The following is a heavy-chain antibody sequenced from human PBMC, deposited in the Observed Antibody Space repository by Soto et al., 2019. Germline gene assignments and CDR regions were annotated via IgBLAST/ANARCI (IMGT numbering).Heavy chain of an antibody. CDR2: IIPIFGTA. V-gene: IGHV1-69*13. D-gene: IGHD3-22*01. Sequence: ASVKVSCKASGGTFSSYAISWVRQAPGQGLEWMGGIIPIFGTANYAQKFQGRVTITADESTSTAYMELSSLRSEDTAVYYCARDLHPYCYDSSGDTRFDHWGQGTLVTVPS. CDR1: GGTFSSYA. CDR3: ARDLHPYCYDSSGDTRFDH. J-gene: IGHJ4*02.